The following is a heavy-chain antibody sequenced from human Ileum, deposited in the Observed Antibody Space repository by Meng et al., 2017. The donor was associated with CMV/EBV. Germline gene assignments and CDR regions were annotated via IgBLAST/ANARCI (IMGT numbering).Heavy chain of an antibody. V-gene: IGHV1-69*05. Sequence: SVKVSCKASGGTFSSYAISWVRQAPGQGLEWMGGIIPIFGTANYAQKFQGRVTITTDESTSTAYMGLSSLRSEDTAVYYCARVVVRGVWYYYGMDVWGQGTTVTVSS. J-gene: IGHJ6*02. CDR2: IIPIFGTA. CDR3: ARVVVRGVWYYYGMDV. CDR1: GGTFSSYA. D-gene: IGHD3-10*01.